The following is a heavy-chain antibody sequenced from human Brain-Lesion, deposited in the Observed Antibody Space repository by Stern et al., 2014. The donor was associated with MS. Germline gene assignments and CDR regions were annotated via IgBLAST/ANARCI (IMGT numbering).Heavy chain of an antibody. V-gene: IGHV4-4*02. Sequence: VQLVESGPGLVKPSGTLSLTCAVSGGSISSSNWGSWVRQSPGKGLEWIGESDHSGSTIYNPSLKMQPPLSVEKPKTRFSLNLGSVTAADTAVYFCARFPASRPHVFDSWGQGTLVTVSS. CDR1: GGSISSSNW. J-gene: IGHJ4*02. D-gene: IGHD6-13*01. CDR2: SDHSGST. CDR3: ARFPASRPHVFDS.